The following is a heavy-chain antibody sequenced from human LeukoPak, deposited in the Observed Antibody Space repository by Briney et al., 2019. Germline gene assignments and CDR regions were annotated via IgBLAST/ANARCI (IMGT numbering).Heavy chain of an antibody. CDR2: IKQDGGEK. CDR3: ARVSDYVWGSYRYTPDY. D-gene: IGHD3-16*02. CDR1: GFTFSSYW. J-gene: IGHJ4*02. V-gene: IGHV3-7*01. Sequence: GGSLRLSCAASGFTFSSYWMSWVRQAPGKGLEWVANIKQDGGEKYYVDSVRGRFTISRDNAKKSLYMQMNSLRAEDTAVYYCARVSDYVWGSYRYTPDYWGQGTLVTVSS.